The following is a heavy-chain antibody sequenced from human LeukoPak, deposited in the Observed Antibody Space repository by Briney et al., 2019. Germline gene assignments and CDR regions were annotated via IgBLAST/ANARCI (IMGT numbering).Heavy chain of an antibody. CDR2: FDPEDGET. V-gene: IGHV1-24*01. CDR3: ATAGSSTSPYYGMDV. J-gene: IGHJ6*02. D-gene: IGHD2-2*01. Sequence: ASVKASCEVSGYTLTELSMHWVRQAPGKGLEWMGGFDPEDGETIYAQKFQGRVTMTEDTSTDTAYMELSSLRSEDTAVYYCATAGSSTSPYYGMDVWGQGTTVTVSS. CDR1: GYTLTELS.